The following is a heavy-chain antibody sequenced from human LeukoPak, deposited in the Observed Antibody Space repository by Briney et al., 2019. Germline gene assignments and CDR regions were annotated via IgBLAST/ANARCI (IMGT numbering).Heavy chain of an antibody. Sequence: SETLSLTCTVSGGSISSGGYYWSWSRQPAGKGLEWIGYIYYSGSTNYNPSLKSRVTISVDTSKNQFSLKLSSVTAADTAVYYCARRGRSSSWEDYWGQGTLVTVSS. V-gene: IGHV4-61*10. CDR1: GGSISSGGYY. CDR3: ARRGRSSSWEDY. CDR2: IYYSGST. D-gene: IGHD6-13*01. J-gene: IGHJ4*02.